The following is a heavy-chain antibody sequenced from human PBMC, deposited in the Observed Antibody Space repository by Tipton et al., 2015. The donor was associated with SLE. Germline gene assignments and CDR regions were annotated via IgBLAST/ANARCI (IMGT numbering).Heavy chain of an antibody. V-gene: IGHV4-61*02. CDR2: IYTSGST. CDR3: ARAPHLTGSYYYYYMDV. Sequence: TLFLTCTVSGGSISSGSYYWSWIRQPAGKGLEWIGRIYTSGSTNYNPSLKSRVTISIDTSKNQFSLKLSSVTAADTAVYYCARAPHLTGSYYYYYMDVWGKGTTVTISS. CDR1: GGSISSGSYY. D-gene: IGHD7-27*01. J-gene: IGHJ6*03.